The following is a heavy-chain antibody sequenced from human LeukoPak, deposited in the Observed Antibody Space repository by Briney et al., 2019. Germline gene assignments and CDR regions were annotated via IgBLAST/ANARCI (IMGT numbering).Heavy chain of an antibody. CDR3: ARPRYSSSPYGMDV. CDR1: GYSFTYNW. Sequence: GEPLQTSSKGSGYSFTYNWIALGRQPPGKRLECMDVIYPGDSNTRYSPSFQGQVTISADKSINTAYLQWSSLKASDTAMYYCARPRYSSSPYGMDVWGQGTTVTVSS. D-gene: IGHD6-6*01. CDR2: IYPGDSNT. V-gene: IGHV5-51*01. J-gene: IGHJ6*02.